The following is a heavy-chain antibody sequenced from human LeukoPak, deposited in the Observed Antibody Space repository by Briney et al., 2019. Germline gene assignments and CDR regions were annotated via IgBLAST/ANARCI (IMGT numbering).Heavy chain of an antibody. J-gene: IGHJ4*02. CDR2: ISAYNGNT. CDR3: AREDTAMVTPIH. CDR1: GYTFTSYG. V-gene: IGHV1-18*01. D-gene: IGHD5-18*01. Sequence: ASVKVSCKASGYTFTSYGISWVRQAPGQGLEWMGWISAYNGNTNYSQKLQGRVTMTTDTSTSTAYMELRSLRSDDTAVYYCAREDTAMVTPIHWGQGTLVTVSS.